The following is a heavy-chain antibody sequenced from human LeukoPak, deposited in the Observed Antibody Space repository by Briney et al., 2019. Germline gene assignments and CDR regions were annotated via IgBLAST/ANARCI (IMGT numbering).Heavy chain of an antibody. CDR3: AREITGTRGVDY. V-gene: IGHV4-4*07. D-gene: IGHD1-7*01. CDR1: GDSFSSYF. Sequence: SETLSLTCTVSGDSFSSYFWRWIRQPAGKGLEWIGRMYTSEITNSNPSLKSRVTMSVDTSKNQFSLNLTSVTAADTAVYYCAREITGTRGVDYWGQGILVTVSS. CDR2: MYTSEIT. J-gene: IGHJ4*02.